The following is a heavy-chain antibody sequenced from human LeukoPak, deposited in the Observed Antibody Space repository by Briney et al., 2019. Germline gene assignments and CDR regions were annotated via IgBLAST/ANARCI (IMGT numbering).Heavy chain of an antibody. V-gene: IGHV4-4*02. D-gene: IGHD3-3*01. CDR1: GGSISSSNW. CDR2: IYHSGST. CDR3: ARVRYYDFWSGYTPKGTDV. J-gene: IGHJ6*02. Sequence: SGTLSLTCAVSGGSISSSNWWSWVRQPPGKGLEWIGEIYHSGSTNYNPSLKSRVTISVDKSKNQFSLKLSSVTAADTAVYYCARVRYYDFWSGYTPKGTDVWGQGTTVTVSS.